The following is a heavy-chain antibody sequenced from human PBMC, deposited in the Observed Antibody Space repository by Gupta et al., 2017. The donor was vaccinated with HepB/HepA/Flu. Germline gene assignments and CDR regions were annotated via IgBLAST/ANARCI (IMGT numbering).Heavy chain of an antibody. J-gene: IGHJ4*02. CDR1: GFTFSSYA. D-gene: IGHD3-3*01. CDR3: AKVYVSATIFGVVRGFDY. V-gene: IGHV3-23*01. Sequence: EVQLLESGGGLVQPGGSRRLSRAASGFTFSSYAMSWVRQAPGKGLEWVSAISGSGGSTYYADSVKGRFTISRDNSKNTLYLQMNSLRAEDTAVYYCAKVYVSATIFGVVRGFDYWGQGTLVTVSS. CDR2: ISGSGGST.